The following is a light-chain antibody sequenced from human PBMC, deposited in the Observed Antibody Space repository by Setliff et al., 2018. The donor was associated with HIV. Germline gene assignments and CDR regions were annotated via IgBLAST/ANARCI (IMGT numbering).Light chain of an antibody. CDR2: EVN. V-gene: IGLV2-14*01. J-gene: IGLJ1*01. CDR3: SSYTSSSTLPYV. Sequence: QSALTQPASVSGSPGQSITISCTGTSSDVGGYFYVSWYQHHPGKAPKLMIYEVNNRPSGISNRFSGSKSGNTASLTISGLQAEDEADYYCSSYTSSSTLPYVFGTGTKVTVL. CDR1: SSDVGGYFY.